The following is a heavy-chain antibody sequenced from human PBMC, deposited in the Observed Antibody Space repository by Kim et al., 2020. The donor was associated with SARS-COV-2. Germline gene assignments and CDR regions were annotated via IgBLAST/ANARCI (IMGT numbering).Heavy chain of an antibody. CDR3: AKSGQLDY. Sequence: GPITHTRCSVKGLFTISRDNSKNTLYLQMNNLRAEDSAVYFCAKSGQLDYWGQGTLVTVSS. J-gene: IGHJ4*02. D-gene: IGHD5-12*01. V-gene: IGHV3-23*01. CDR2: GPIT.